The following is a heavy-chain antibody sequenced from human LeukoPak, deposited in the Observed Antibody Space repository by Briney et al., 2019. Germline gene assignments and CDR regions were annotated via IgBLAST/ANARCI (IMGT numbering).Heavy chain of an antibody. D-gene: IGHD4-17*01. J-gene: IGHJ4*02. Sequence: GGSLRLSCAASGFTFSTYGMHWVRQAPGKGLEWVAVISYDGSNKYYADSVKGRFTISRDNSKNTLYLQMNSLSAEDTAVYYCAKDLHGYGDYGILDYWGQGTLVTVSS. CDR2: ISYDGSNK. CDR3: AKDLHGYGDYGILDY. CDR1: GFTFSTYG. V-gene: IGHV3-30*18.